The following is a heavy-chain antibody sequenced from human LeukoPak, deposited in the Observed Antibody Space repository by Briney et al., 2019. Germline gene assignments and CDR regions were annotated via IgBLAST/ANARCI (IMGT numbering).Heavy chain of an antibody. CDR2: IYYSGST. CDR1: GDSISSYY. CDR3: ARAAIYYYYGMDV. V-gene: IGHV4-59*01. J-gene: IGHJ6*02. Sequence: SETLSLTCTVSGDSISSYYWSWIRQPPGKGLEWIGYIYYSGSTNYNPSLKSRVTISVDTSKYQFSLKLSSVTAADTAVYYCARAAIYYYYGMDVWGQGTTVTVSS.